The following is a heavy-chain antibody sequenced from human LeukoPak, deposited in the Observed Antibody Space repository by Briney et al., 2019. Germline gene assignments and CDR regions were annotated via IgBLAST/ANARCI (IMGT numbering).Heavy chain of an antibody. CDR3: ARHESGEYYDSSGYRTDAFDI. D-gene: IGHD3-22*01. CDR1: GGSTSSSSYY. Sequence: SETLSLTCTVSGGSTSSSSYYWGWIRQPPGKGLEWIGSIYYSGSTYYNPSLKSRVTISVDTSKNQFSLKLSSVTAADTAVYYCARHESGEYYDSSGYRTDAFDIWGQGTIVTVSS. V-gene: IGHV4-39*01. CDR2: IYYSGST. J-gene: IGHJ3*02.